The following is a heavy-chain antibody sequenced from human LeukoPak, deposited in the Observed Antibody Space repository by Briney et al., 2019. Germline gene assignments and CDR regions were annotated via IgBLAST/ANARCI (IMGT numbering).Heavy chain of an antibody. J-gene: IGHJ6*02. D-gene: IGHD3-10*01. CDR2: INSDGSST. V-gene: IGHV3-74*01. CDR1: GFTFSNYW. Sequence: GGSLRLSCAASGFTFSNYWMHWVRQAPGKGLVWVSRINSDGSSTSYADSVKGRYTISRDNAKNTLFLQMNSLRAEDTAMYYCARDYGRSRDYGMDVWGQGTTVTVSS. CDR3: ARDYGRSRDYGMDV.